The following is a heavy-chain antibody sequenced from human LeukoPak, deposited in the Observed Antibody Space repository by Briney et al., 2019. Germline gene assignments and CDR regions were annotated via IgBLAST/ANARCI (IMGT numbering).Heavy chain of an antibody. J-gene: IGHJ4*02. Sequence: ASVKVSCKASGYTFTSYDINWVRQATGQGLEWMGWMNSNSGNTGYAQKFQGRVTMTRNTSISTAYMELSSLRSEDTAVYYCARGRRDYVWGSYRYSDYWGQGTLVTVSS. V-gene: IGHV1-8*01. CDR3: ARGRRDYVWGSYRYSDY. CDR1: GYTFTSYD. CDR2: MNSNSGNT. D-gene: IGHD3-16*02.